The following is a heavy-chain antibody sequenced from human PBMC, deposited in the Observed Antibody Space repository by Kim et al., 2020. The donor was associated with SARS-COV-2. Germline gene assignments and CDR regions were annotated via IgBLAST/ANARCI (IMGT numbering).Heavy chain of an antibody. Sequence: SLKSRVTISVDTSKNQFSLKLSSVTAADTAVYYCARGFFVGGNSRYSFDYWGQGTLVTVSS. CDR3: ARGFFVGGNSRYSFDY. D-gene: IGHD2-21*02. J-gene: IGHJ4*02. V-gene: IGHV4-59*09.